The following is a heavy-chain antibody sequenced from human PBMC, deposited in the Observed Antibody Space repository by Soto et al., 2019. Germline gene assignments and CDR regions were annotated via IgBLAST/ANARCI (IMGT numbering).Heavy chain of an antibody. CDR3: ARDKRYSSSWSDAFDI. CDR1: GFTFRSYG. J-gene: IGHJ3*02. D-gene: IGHD6-13*01. CDR2: IWYDGSNK. V-gene: IGHV3-33*01. Sequence: GGSLRLSCSASGFTFRSYGMHWVRQAPGKGLEWVAVIWYDGSNKYYADSVKGRFTISRDNSKNTLYLQMNSLRAEDTAVYYCARDKRYSSSWSDAFDIWGQGTMVTVSS.